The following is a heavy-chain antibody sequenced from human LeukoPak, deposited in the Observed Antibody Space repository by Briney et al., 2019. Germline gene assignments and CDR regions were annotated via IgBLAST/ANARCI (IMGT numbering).Heavy chain of an antibody. CDR1: GGSISSYY. J-gene: IGHJ4*02. V-gene: IGHV4-59*01. CDR3: AGFDGVLSNFDY. CDR2: IYYSGST. D-gene: IGHD2-8*01. Sequence: SETLSLTCSASGGSISSYYWSWIRQPPGKGLEWIGYIYYSGSTNYNPSLKSRVTISVDTSKLQFSLKLSSVTAADTAVYYCAGFDGVLSNFDYWGQGTLVTVSS.